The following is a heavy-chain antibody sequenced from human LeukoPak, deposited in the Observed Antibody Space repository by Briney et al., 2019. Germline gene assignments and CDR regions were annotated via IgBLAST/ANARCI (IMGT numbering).Heavy chain of an antibody. CDR2: IYYSGST. Sequence: SETLSLTCTVSGGSISSYYWSWIRQPPGKGLEWIGYIYYSGSTNYNPSLKSRVTISVDTSKNQFSLKLSSVTAADTAVYYCARGYCSGGSLNLLRRHYYYYMDVWGKGTTVTVSS. CDR3: ARGYCSGGSLNLLRRHYYYYMDV. J-gene: IGHJ6*03. CDR1: GGSISSYY. V-gene: IGHV4-59*01. D-gene: IGHD2-15*01.